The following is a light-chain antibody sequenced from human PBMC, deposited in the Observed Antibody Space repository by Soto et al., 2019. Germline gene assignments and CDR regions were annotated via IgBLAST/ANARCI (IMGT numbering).Light chain of an antibody. V-gene: IGKV1-9*01. J-gene: IGKJ4*01. CDR2: AAS. CDR3: QQLNSYPLT. Sequence: DIQLTQSPSVLSASVGDRVTITCRASQGISSYLARYQQKPGKAPKFLIFAASTLQSGVPSRFSGSGSGTEFTLTISSLQPEDSATYYCQQLNSYPLTFGGGTKVEIK. CDR1: QGISSY.